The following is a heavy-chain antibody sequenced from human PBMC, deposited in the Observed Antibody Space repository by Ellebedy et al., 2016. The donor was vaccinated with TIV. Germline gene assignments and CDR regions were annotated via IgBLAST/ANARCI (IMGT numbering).Heavy chain of an antibody. V-gene: IGHV1-46*01. Sequence: ASVKVSXKPSENPFITNYMDWVRQAPGQGLEWMGVIDPADGRTNYAQKFEGRLTVTRDTSTNTVYMQLSSLSSEDTAIYYCASERVGPTRAAFHIWGQGTVLTVSS. D-gene: IGHD1-26*01. J-gene: IGHJ3*02. CDR3: ASERVGPTRAAFHI. CDR1: ENPFITNY. CDR2: IDPADGRT.